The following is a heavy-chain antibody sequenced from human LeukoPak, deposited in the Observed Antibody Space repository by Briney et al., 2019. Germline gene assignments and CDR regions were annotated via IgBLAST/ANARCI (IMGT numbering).Heavy chain of an antibody. Sequence: GESLKISCKGSGYSFTNYWIGWVRQMPGKGLEWMGIIYPGDSDTRYSPSFQGQVTISADKSITTAYLQWSSLKASDTAIYYCARHWPDTAYYYGMDVWGQGTTVTVSS. CDR3: ARHWPDTAYYYGMDV. V-gene: IGHV5-51*01. D-gene: IGHD3-10*01. J-gene: IGHJ6*02. CDR2: IYPGDSDT. CDR1: GYSFTNYW.